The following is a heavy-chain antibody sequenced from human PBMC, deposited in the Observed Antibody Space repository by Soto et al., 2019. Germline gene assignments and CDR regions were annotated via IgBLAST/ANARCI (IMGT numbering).Heavy chain of an antibody. Sequence: VGSLRLSCAASGFTFSSYAMSWVRQAPGKGLEWVSAISGSGGSTYYADSVKGRFTISRDNSKNTLYLQMNSLRAEDTAVYYCAKSPPNYDFWSGYYNWFDPWGQGTLVTVSS. CDR1: GFTFSSYA. J-gene: IGHJ5*02. D-gene: IGHD3-3*01. CDR3: AKSPPNYDFWSGYYNWFDP. CDR2: ISGSGGST. V-gene: IGHV3-23*01.